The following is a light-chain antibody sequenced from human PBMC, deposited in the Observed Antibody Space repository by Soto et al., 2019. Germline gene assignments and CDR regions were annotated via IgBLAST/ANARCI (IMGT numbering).Light chain of an antibody. V-gene: IGKV3-20*01. J-gene: IGKJ1*01. CDR3: QQYYSSRT. CDR2: GGS. Sequence: EIVLTQSPGTVSLSPGERATLSCRASQSVGSRWLAWYQQKPGQAPRVLFYGGSNRATGIPDRFSGSGSGTDFTLTISRLEPEDFAVYYCQQYYSSRTFGQGTKVEMK. CDR1: QSVGSRW.